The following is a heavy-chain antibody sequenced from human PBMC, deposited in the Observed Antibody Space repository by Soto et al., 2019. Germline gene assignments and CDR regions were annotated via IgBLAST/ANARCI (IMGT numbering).Heavy chain of an antibody. CDR3: FGWWRSRYYWDRMDV. Sequence: SETLSLTCTVSGGSVSSGSYYWSWIRQPPGKGLEWIGYIYYSGSTNYNPSLKSRVTISVDTSKNQFSLKLSSVTAADTAVFYCFGWWRSRYYWDRMDVWGQGTTVTVSS. CDR1: GGSVSSGSYY. D-gene: IGHD2-21*01. V-gene: IGHV4-61*01. J-gene: IGHJ6*02. CDR2: IYYSGST.